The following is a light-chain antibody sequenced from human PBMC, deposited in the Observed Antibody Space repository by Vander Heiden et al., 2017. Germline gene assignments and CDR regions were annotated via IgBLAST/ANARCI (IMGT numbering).Light chain of an antibody. V-gene: IGLV3-21*02. CDR3: QVWDSATDHHV. Sequence: YVLTQPPSVSVAPGQTAKITCGGHKIGTKSVHWYQQRPGQAPVLVVYDDSDRPSGIPERFSGSNSGSAATLTISGVEAGDEADYFCQVWDSATDHHVFATGTKVTVL. J-gene: IGLJ1*01. CDR1: KIGTKS. CDR2: DDS.